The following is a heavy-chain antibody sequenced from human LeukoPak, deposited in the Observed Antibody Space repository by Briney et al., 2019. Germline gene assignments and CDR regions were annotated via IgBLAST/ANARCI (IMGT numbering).Heavy chain of an antibody. CDR3: ARSIPETYSSGWYHDY. CDR1: GSTVSSNY. J-gene: IGHJ4*02. D-gene: IGHD6-19*01. V-gene: IGHV3-53*01. Sequence: GGSLRLSCAASGSTVSSNYMSWVRQAPGKGLEWVSVIYSGGSTYYADSVKGRFTISRDNSKNTLYLQMNSLRAEDTAVYYCARSIPETYSSGWYHDYWGQGTLVTVSS. CDR2: IYSGGST.